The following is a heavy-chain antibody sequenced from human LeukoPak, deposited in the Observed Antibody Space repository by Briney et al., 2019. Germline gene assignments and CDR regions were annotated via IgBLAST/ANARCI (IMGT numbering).Heavy chain of an antibody. J-gene: IGHJ4*02. D-gene: IGHD6-13*01. CDR2: IYSGGST. CDR1: GFTVSSNY. CDR3: ARDQFGIAAAGITDD. Sequence: PGGSLRLSCAASGFTVSSNYMSWVRQAPGKGLEWVSVIYSGGSTYYADSVKGRFTISRDNSKNTLYLQMNSLRAEDTAVYYCARDQFGIAAAGITDDWGQGTLVTVSS. V-gene: IGHV3-53*01.